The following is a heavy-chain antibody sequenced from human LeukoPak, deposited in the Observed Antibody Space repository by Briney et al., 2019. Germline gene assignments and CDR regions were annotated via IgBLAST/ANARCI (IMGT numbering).Heavy chain of an antibody. CDR3: ARGFQTTIFGVVIPYYYYYYMDV. V-gene: IGHV1-8*03. CDR1: GYTFTSYD. Sequence: ASVKVSCKASGYTFTSYDINWVRQATGQGLEWMGWMNPNSGNTGYARKFQGRVTITRNTSISTAYMELSSLRSEDTAVYYCARGFQTTIFGVVIPYYYYYYMDVWGKGTTVTVSS. CDR2: MNPNSGNT. J-gene: IGHJ6*03. D-gene: IGHD3-3*01.